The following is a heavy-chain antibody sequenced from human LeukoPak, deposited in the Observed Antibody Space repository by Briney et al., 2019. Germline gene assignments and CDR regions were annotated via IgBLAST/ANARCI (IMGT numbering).Heavy chain of an antibody. Sequence: SETLSLTCTVSGGSISSYYWSWIRQPAGKGLEWIGRIYTSGSTNYNPSLKSRVTMSVDTSKNQFSLKLSSVTAADTAVYYCARNWVGYCSSTSCLQHFDYWGQGTLVTVSS. CDR1: GGSISSYY. CDR3: ARNWVGYCSSTSCLQHFDY. J-gene: IGHJ4*02. CDR2: IYTSGST. V-gene: IGHV4-4*07. D-gene: IGHD2-2*01.